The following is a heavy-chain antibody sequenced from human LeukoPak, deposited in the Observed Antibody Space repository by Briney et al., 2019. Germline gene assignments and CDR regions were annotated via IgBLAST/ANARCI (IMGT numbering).Heavy chain of an antibody. CDR3: TTDHDYYGSGSKDNDY. J-gene: IGHJ4*02. Sequence: GGSLRLSCAASGFTFSNAWMSWVRQAPGKGLEWVGRIKSKTDGGTTDYAAPVKGRFTISRDDSKSTLYLQMNSLKTEDTAVYYCTTDHDYYGSGSKDNDYWGQGTLVTVSS. V-gene: IGHV3-15*01. D-gene: IGHD3-10*01. CDR1: GFTFSNAW. CDR2: IKSKTDGGTT.